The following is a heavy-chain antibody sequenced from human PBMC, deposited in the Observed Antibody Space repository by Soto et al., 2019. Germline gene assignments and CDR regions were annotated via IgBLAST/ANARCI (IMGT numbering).Heavy chain of an antibody. Sequence: SETLSLTCAVYGGSFSGYYWSWIRQPPGKGLEWIGEINHSGSTNYNPSLKSRVTISVDTSKNQFSLKLSSVTAADTAVYYCARGPTYFVAVHAFDYWGQGTLVTVSS. CDR1: GGSFSGYY. J-gene: IGHJ4*02. CDR2: INHSGST. D-gene: IGHD1-26*01. V-gene: IGHV4-34*01. CDR3: ARGPTYFVAVHAFDY.